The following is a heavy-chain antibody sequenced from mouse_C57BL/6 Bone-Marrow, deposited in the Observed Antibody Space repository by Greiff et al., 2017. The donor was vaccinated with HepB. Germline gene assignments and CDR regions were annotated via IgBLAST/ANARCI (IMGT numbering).Heavy chain of an antibody. CDR1: GFTFTDYY. V-gene: IGHV7-3*01. CDR3: EKCYGAYDDNYAHHIDY. D-gene: IGHD2-10*01. Sequence: DVKLVESGGGLVQPGGSLSLSCAASGFTFTDYYMSWVRQPPGKALEWLGFIRNKANGYTTEYSASVKGRFTISRDNSQSILYLQMNALRAEDSATYYCEKCYGAYDDNYAHHIDYWGQGTTLTVSS. CDR2: IRNKANGYTT. J-gene: IGHJ2*01.